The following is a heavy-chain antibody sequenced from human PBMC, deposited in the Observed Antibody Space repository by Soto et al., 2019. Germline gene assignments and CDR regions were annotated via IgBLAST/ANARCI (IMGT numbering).Heavy chain of an antibody. D-gene: IGHD1-1*01. CDR2: IYYSGST. CDR1: GGSISSGDYY. CDR3: ARARDPGGWYFDL. J-gene: IGHJ2*01. Sequence: QVQLQESGPGLVKPSQTLSLTCTVSGGSISSGDYYWSWIRQPPGKGLEWIGYIYYSGSTYYNPSLNSRVTISVDTSKNQFSLKLSSVTAADTAVYYCARARDPGGWYFDLWGRGTLVTVSS. V-gene: IGHV4-30-4*01.